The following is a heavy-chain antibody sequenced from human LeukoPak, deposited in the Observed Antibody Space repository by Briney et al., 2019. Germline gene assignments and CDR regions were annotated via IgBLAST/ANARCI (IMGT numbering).Heavy chain of an antibody. D-gene: IGHD2-15*01. Sequence: GGSLRLSCAASGFTFSSYNMNWVRQAPGKGLEWVSYISSSSSTIYYADSVKGRFTISRDNAKNSLYLQMNSLRAEDTAVYYCARDTPGYCSGGSCYFFDYWGQGTLVTVSS. CDR1: GFTFSSYN. CDR2: ISSSSSTI. J-gene: IGHJ4*02. CDR3: ARDTPGYCSGGSCYFFDY. V-gene: IGHV3-48*01.